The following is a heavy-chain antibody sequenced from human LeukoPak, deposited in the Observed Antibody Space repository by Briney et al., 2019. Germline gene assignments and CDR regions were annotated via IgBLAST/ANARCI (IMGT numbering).Heavy chain of an antibody. D-gene: IGHD2-2*02. CDR2: IRYDGSNK. CDR1: GFTFSSYG. V-gene: IGHV3-30*02. Sequence: GGSLRLSCAASGFTFSSYGMHWVRQAPGKGLEWVAFIRYDGSNKYYADSVKGRFTISRDNSKNTLYLQMNSLRAEDTAVYYCAKDPRRYCSSTSCYNYMDVWGKGTTVTVSS. CDR3: AKDPRRYCSSTSCYNYMDV. J-gene: IGHJ6*03.